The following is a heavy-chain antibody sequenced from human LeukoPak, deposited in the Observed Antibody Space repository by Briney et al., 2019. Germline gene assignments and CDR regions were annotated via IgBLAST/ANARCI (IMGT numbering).Heavy chain of an antibody. CDR3: AKGGWSSWFDP. Sequence: GGSLRLSCAASGFTFSSYAMSWVRQAPGKGLEWVSTISGSGGSTSYADSVKGRFSISRDNSKNTLYLQLSTLRAEDTAVYYCAKGGWSSWFDPWGQGTLVTVSS. CDR2: ISGSGGST. V-gene: IGHV3-23*01. D-gene: IGHD6-19*01. CDR1: GFTFSSYA. J-gene: IGHJ5*02.